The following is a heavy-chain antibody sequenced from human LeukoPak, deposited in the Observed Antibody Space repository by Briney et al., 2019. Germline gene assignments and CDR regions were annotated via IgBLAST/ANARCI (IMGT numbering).Heavy chain of an antibody. D-gene: IGHD2-8*01. J-gene: IGHJ4*01. V-gene: IGHV3-23*01. Sequence: GGSLRLSCAASGFSFSTYGMSWVRQAPGKGLEWVSATSGGGGSTYYADSVKGRFTISRDNSKNTLYLQMNSLRPDDTALYYCSTDPRLLIYWGHGTLVTVSS. CDR3: STDPRLLIY. CDR1: GFSFSTYG. CDR2: TSGGGGST.